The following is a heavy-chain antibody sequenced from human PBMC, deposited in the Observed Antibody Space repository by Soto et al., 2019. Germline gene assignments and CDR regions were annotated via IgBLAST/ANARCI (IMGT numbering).Heavy chain of an antibody. CDR1: GGSISSYY. Sequence: PSETLSLTCTVSGGSISSYYWSWIRQPPGKGLEWIGYIYYTGLSNYNPSLNSRVTMSVDTSKNQFSLKLSSVTAADTAVYYCARSDGRYWGQGTLVTVSS. V-gene: IGHV4-59*01. CDR2: IYYTGLS. CDR3: ARSDGRY. J-gene: IGHJ4*02.